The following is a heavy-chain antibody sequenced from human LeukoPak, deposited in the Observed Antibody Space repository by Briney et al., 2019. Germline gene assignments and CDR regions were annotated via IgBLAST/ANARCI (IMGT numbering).Heavy chain of an antibody. CDR3: ARDPNYDYVWGSYRLEAFDI. Sequence: ASVKVSCKASGYTFTSYDINWVRQAPGQGLEWMGWISAYNGNTNYAQKLQGRVTMTTDTSTSTAYMELRSLRSDDTAVYYCARDPNYDYVWGSYRLEAFDIWGQGTMVTVSS. V-gene: IGHV1-18*01. CDR2: ISAYNGNT. CDR1: GYTFTSYD. D-gene: IGHD3-16*02. J-gene: IGHJ3*02.